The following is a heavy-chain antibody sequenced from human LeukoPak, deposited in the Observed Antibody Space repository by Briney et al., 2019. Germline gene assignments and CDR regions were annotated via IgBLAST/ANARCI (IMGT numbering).Heavy chain of an antibody. CDR1: GYTFTSYD. J-gene: IGHJ6*02. CDR2: MNPNSGNT. V-gene: IGHV1-8*01. CDR3: AREGGAYYYYYYGMDV. D-gene: IGHD3-16*01. Sequence: ASVKVSCKASGYTFTSYDINWVRQATGQGLGWMGWMNPNSGNTGYAQKFQGRVTMTRNTSISTAYMELSSLRSEDTAVYYCAREGGAYYYYYYGMDVWGQGTTVTVSS.